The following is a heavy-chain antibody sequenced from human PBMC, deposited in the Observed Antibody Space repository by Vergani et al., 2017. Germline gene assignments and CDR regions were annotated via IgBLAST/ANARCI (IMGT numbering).Heavy chain of an antibody. D-gene: IGHD4-11*01. Sequence: QVQLQQWGGGLLKPSETLSLTCVVNGGSFTSYHWTWIRQSPGEGLEWVGDIDHTGRPDYNPSLKSRLTMSVDKSRNQFYLTLNSVTATDTAIYFCARVNTETNGHLYYFYDMDVRVQGTAVTDS. CDR3: ARVNTETNGHLYYFYDMDV. J-gene: IGHJ6*02. CDR2: IDHTGRP. V-gene: IGHV4-34*01. CDR1: GGSFTSYH.